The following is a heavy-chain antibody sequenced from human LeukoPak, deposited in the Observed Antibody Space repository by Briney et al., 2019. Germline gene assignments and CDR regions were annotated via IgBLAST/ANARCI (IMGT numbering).Heavy chain of an antibody. CDR3: ARHRGPADDFFCDY. CDR2: IYYSGST. Sequence: SVTLSLMCTVSGGSINRYYWSWIRQPPGKGLEWIGHIYYSGSTDYNPSLKSRVTITVDTSKNQFSLKLNSVTAADTAVYYCARHRGPADDFFCDYWGQGALVTVSS. V-gene: IGHV4-59*08. J-gene: IGHJ4*02. D-gene: IGHD2-2*01. CDR1: GGSINRYY.